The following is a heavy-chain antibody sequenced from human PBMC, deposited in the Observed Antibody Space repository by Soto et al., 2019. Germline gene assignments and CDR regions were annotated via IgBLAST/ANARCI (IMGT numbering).Heavy chain of an antibody. CDR2: INPNSGGT. J-gene: IGHJ6*03. V-gene: IGHV1-2*04. D-gene: IGHD3-3*01. CDR1: GYTFTGYY. Sequence: ASVKVSCKASGYTFTGYYMHWVRQAPGQGLEWMGWINPNSGGTNYAQKFQGWVTMTRETSISTAYMELGRLRSDDTAVYYCARGNYGYANPSTIFGVVNHPTKYYYMDVWGKGTTVTVSS. CDR3: ARGNYGYANPSTIFGVVNHPTKYYYMDV.